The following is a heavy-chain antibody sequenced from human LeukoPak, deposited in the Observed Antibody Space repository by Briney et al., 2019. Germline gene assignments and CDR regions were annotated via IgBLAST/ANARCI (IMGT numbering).Heavy chain of an antibody. CDR3: AKVGVRLSKAWFDP. D-gene: IGHD1-1*01. J-gene: IGHJ5*02. Sequence: ASVKVSCKTSGYNFADYFMHWVRQAPGQGLEWMGWIDPHTGSTNYAQKFQGRVTMTRDTSISTAYMELSRLTADDTAVYYCAKVGVRLSKAWFDPWGQGTLVTVSS. V-gene: IGHV1-2*02. CDR1: GYNFADYF. CDR2: IDPHTGST.